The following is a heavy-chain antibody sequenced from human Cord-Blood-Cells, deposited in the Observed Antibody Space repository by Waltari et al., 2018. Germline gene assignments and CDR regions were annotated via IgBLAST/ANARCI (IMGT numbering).Heavy chain of an antibody. CDR3: AADGGAYDSSGYYFDY. D-gene: IGHD3-22*01. J-gene: IGHJ4*02. CDR2: IVVGSGNT. V-gene: IGHV1-58*01. CDR1: GFTFTSSA. Sequence: QMQLVQSGPEVKKPGTSVKVSCKASGFTFTSSAVQWVRQARGQRLEWIGWIVVGSGNTNYAQKFQERVTITRDMSTSTAYMELRSLRSEDTAVYYCAADGGAYDSSGYYFDYWGQGTLVTVSS.